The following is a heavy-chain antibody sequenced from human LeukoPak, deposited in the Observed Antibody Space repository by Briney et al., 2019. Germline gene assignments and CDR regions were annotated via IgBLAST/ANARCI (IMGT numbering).Heavy chain of an antibody. CDR1: GYTFTGYY. D-gene: IGHD2-2*01. Sequence: ASVKVSCEASGYTFTGYYIHWLRQAPGQGLEWLGRINPNSGVTSYAQAFQDRVTLTRDPSISTAYIELSSLTSDDTAVYYCGRSSRPLDCFDYWGQGTLVTVSS. J-gene: IGHJ4*02. V-gene: IGHV1-2*06. CDR2: INPNSGVT. CDR3: GRSSRPLDCFDY.